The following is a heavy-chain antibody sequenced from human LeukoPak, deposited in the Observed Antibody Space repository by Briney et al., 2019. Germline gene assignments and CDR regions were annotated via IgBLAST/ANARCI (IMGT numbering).Heavy chain of an antibody. CDR3: TRDRPNYYGSDGHYYRRNGDY. D-gene: IGHD3-22*01. Sequence: PGGSLRLSCAASGFTFSNYAMSWVRQAPGKGLEWVSSISSKGELTFYADSVKGRFTISRDNSESTLYLQMNILRAEDTAIYYCTRDRPNYYGSDGHYYRRNGDYWGQGTLVTVSS. CDR2: ISSKGELT. CDR1: GFTFSNYA. J-gene: IGHJ4*02. V-gene: IGHV3-23*01.